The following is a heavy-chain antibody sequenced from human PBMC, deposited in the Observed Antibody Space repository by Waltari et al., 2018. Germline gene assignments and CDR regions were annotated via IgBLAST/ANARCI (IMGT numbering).Heavy chain of an antibody. V-gene: IGHV4-39*07. CDR3: VNPGRTVAGDAFDI. J-gene: IGHJ3*02. CDR2: IYYSVSP. CDR1: GGSISSSSYY. Sequence: QLQLQESGPGLVKPSETLSLTCTVSGGSISSSSYYWGWIRQPPGKGLEWIGSIYYSVSPYYNPSPKSRVTISVDTSKNQFSLKLSSVTAADTAVYYCVNPGRTVAGDAFDICG. D-gene: IGHD6-19*01.